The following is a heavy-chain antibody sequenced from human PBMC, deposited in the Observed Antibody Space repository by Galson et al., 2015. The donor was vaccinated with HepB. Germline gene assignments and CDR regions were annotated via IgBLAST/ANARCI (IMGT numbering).Heavy chain of an antibody. CDR3: ARRDYYYYGMDV. J-gene: IGHJ6*02. V-gene: IGHV4-39*01. Sequence: QVQLQESGPGLVKPSETLSLTCTVSGGSISSSSYYWGWIRQPPGKGLEWIGSIYYSGSTYYNPSLKSRVTISVDTSKNQFSLKLSSVTAADTAVYYCARRDYYYYGMDVWGQGTTVTVSS. CDR2: IYYSGST. CDR1: GGSISSSSYY.